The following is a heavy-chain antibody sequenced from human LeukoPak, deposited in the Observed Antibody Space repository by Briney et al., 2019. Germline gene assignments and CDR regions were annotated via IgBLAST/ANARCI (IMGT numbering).Heavy chain of an antibody. V-gene: IGHV1-18*01. CDR1: GYTFTSYG. CDR3: ASRAASVTLGY. CDR2: ISAYNGNT. J-gene: IGHJ4*02. D-gene: IGHD2-15*01. Sequence: GASVKVSCKASGYTFTSYGISWVRQAPGQGLEWMGWISAYNGNTNYAQKLQGRVTMTRDTSINTAYLDLSALKSDDTAVYYCASRAASVTLGYWGQGTLVTVSS.